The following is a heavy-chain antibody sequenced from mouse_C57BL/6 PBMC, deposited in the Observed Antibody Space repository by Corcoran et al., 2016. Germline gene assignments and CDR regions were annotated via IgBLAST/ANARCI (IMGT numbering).Heavy chain of an antibody. V-gene: IGHV1-26*01. CDR3: ARDHGDYWYFDA. CDR1: GYTFTDYY. Sequence: EIQMQKSGPELVKPGTSVKISCKAAGYTFTDYYMNWVKQSHGKSLEWIGDINPNNGGTSDNKKFKGKATLTVDKSSSTAYMERRSLTSEDSAVYYWARDHGDYWYFDAGCTGTTVTASS. CDR2: INPNNGGT. J-gene: IGHJ1*03.